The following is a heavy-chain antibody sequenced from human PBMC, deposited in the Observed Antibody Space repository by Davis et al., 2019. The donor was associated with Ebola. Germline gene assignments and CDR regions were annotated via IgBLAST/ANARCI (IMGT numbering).Heavy chain of an antibody. Sequence: AASVKVSCKASGYPFTDFAINWLRQAPGQGLEWMGWINPHNGNTNYAQNVQGRVTMTTDTSTSTAYMEVGSLRSEDTAVYYCARDIGLLEDYWGQGTLVTVSS. CDR3: ARDIGLLEDY. J-gene: IGHJ4*02. CDR1: GYPFTDFA. CDR2: INPHNGNT. V-gene: IGHV1-18*01. D-gene: IGHD3-22*01.